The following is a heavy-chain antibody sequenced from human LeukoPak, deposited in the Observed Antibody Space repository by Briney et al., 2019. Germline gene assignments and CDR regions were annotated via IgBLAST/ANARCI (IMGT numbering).Heavy chain of an antibody. CDR1: GGSFSGYY. CDR2: INHSGST. J-gene: IGHJ6*02. V-gene: IGHV4-34*01. D-gene: IGHD5-18*01. CDR3: ARGRIQLWLRSYYYYYGMDV. Sequence: KPSETLSLTCAVYGGSFSGYYWSWIRQPPGKGLEWIGEINHSGSTNYNPSLKSRVTISVDTSKNQFSLKLSSVTAADTAVYYCARGRIQLWLRSYYYYYGMDVWGQGTTVTVSS.